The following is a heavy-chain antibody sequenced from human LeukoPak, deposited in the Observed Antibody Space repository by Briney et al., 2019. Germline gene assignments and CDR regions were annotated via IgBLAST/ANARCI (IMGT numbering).Heavy chain of an antibody. CDR3: ATRHYGDYELDY. V-gene: IGHV5-10-1*01. CDR1: GYSFTSYW. CDR2: TDPSDSYT. Sequence: GESLKISCKGSGYSFTSYWISWVRQMPGKGLEWMGRTDPSDSYTNYSPSFQGHVTISADKSISTAYLQWSSLKASDTAMYYCATRHYGDYELDYWGQGTLVTVSS. J-gene: IGHJ4*02. D-gene: IGHD4-17*01.